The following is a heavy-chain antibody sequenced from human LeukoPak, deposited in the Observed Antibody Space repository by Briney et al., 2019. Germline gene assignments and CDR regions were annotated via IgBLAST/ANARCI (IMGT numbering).Heavy chain of an antibody. CDR2: IYHSGST. V-gene: IGHV4-38-2*01. J-gene: IGHJ5*02. CDR3: ARHLYDILTGYYPWWFDP. D-gene: IGHD3-9*01. CDR1: GYSISSGYY. Sequence: SETLSLACAVSGYSISSGYYWGWIRQPPGKGLEWIGSIYHSGSTYYKPSLKSRVTISVDTSKNQFSLKLSSVTAADTAVYYCARHLYDILTGYYPWWFDPWGQGTLVTVSS.